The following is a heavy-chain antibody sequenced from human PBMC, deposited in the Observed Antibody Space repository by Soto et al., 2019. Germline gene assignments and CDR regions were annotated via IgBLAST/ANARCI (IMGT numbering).Heavy chain of an antibody. CDR3: AAGVLMVYAGDYYYMDV. V-gene: IGHV1-58*02. CDR2: IVVGSGNT. D-gene: IGHD2-8*01. Sequence: ASVKVSCKASGFTFTSSAMQWVRQARGQRLEWIGWIVVGSGNTNYAQKFQERVTITRDMSTSTAYMELSSLRSEDTAVYYCAAGVLMVYAGDYYYMDVWGKGTTVTVSS. CDR1: GFTFTSSA. J-gene: IGHJ6*03.